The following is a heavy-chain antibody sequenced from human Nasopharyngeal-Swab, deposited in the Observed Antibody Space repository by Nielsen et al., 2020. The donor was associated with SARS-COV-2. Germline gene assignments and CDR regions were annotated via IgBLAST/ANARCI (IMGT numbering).Heavy chain of an antibody. CDR2: IYFSGST. Sequence: SETLSLTCTVSNGSINSYYWSWIRQPPGKGLEWIGYIYFSGSTSYNPSLKSRVTMSVDTSKNQFSLNLTSVTAADTAVYYCAKEGAFDIWGQGTMVTVSS. CDR3: AKEGAFDI. CDR1: NGSINSYY. J-gene: IGHJ3*02. V-gene: IGHV4-59*13.